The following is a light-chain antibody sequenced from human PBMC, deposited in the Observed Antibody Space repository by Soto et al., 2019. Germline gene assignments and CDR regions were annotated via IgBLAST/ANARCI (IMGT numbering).Light chain of an antibody. CDR3: CSYAGSSTFV. CDR1: SSDVGSYNL. Sequence: QSALTQPASVSGSLGQSITIPCTGTSSDVGSYNLVSWYQQHPGKAPKLMIYEVSKRPSGVSNRFSGSKSGNTASLTISGLQAEDEADYYCCSYAGSSTFVFGGGTKLTVL. J-gene: IGLJ2*01. CDR2: EVS. V-gene: IGLV2-23*02.